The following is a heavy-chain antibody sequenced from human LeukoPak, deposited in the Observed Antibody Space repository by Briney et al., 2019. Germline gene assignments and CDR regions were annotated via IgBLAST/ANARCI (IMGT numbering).Heavy chain of an antibody. Sequence: SETLSLTCTVSGGSISSYYWSWIRQPPGKGLEWIGYIYYSGSTNYNPSLKSRVTISVDTSKNQFSLKLSSVTAADTAVYYCARGSGSYYPFDYWGQGTLVTVSS. CDR3: ARGSGSYYPFDY. V-gene: IGHV4-59*01. CDR2: IYYSGST. D-gene: IGHD3-10*01. CDR1: GGSISSYY. J-gene: IGHJ4*02.